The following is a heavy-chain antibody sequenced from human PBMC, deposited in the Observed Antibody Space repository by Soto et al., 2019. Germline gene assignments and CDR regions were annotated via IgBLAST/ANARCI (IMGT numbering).Heavy chain of an antibody. V-gene: IGHV4-31*03. Sequence: QVQLQESGPGLVKPSQTLSLTCTVSGGSISSGGYYWSWIRQHPGKSLEWIGYIYYSGSTYYNPSLKSRVTISVDTSKNQFSLKLSSVTAADTAVYYCARLARYYGPGYYYGMDVWGQGTTVTVSS. CDR1: GGSISSGGYY. CDR3: ARLARYYGPGYYYGMDV. J-gene: IGHJ6*02. D-gene: IGHD3-10*01. CDR2: IYYSGST.